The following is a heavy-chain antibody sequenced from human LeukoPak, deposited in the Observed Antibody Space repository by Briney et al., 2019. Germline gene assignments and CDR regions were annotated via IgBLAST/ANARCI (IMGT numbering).Heavy chain of an antibody. CDR3: ARATTVTGNYYGSGSSFDY. CDR1: GFTFSSYS. D-gene: IGHD3-10*01. V-gene: IGHV3-21*01. Sequence: GGSLRLSCAASGFTFSSYSMNWVRQAPGKGLEWVSSISSSSSYIYYADSVKGRFTISRDNAKNSLYLQMNSLRAEDTAVYYCARATTVTGNYYGSGSSFDYWGQGTLVTVSS. CDR2: ISSSSSYI. J-gene: IGHJ4*02.